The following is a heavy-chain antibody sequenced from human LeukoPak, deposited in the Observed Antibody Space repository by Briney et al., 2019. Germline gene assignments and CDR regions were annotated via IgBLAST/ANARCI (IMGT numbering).Heavy chain of an antibody. CDR3: AKWGDYDILTGYYVSDY. D-gene: IGHD3-9*01. J-gene: IGHJ4*02. CDR1: GFTFSNYA. CDR2: ITGSDGTT. V-gene: IGHV3-23*01. Sequence: GGSLRLSCAASGFTFSNYAMSWVRQAPGKGLEWVSAITGSDGTTYYADSVKGRSTISRDNSKNTLYLQMNSLRAEDTAVYYCAKWGDYDILTGYYVSDYWGQGTLVTVSS.